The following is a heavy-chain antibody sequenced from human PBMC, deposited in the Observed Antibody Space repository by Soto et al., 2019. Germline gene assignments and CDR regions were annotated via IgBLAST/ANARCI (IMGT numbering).Heavy chain of an antibody. CDR3: AKGLDYYGSGTYYYGMDV. CDR1: GFTFSSYA. V-gene: IGHV3-23*01. D-gene: IGHD3-10*01. Sequence: EVQLLESGGGLVQPGGSLRLSCAASGFTFSSYAMSWVRQAPGKGLEWVSAISGSGGSTYYADSGKGRFTISRDNSKNTLYLQMNSLRAEDTAVYYCAKGLDYYGSGTYYYGMDVWGQGTTVTVSS. CDR2: ISGSGGST. J-gene: IGHJ6*02.